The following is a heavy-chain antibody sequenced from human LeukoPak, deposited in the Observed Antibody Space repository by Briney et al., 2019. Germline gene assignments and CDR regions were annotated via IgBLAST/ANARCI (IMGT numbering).Heavy chain of an antibody. CDR1: GFTFSSYG. V-gene: IGHV3-30*18. J-gene: IGHJ5*02. Sequence: GGSLRLSCAASGFTFSSYGMHWVRQAPGKGLEWVAVISYDGSNKYYADSVKGRFTISRDNSKNTLYLQMNSLRAEDTAVYYCAKENIAAAGYRWFDPWGQGTLVTVSS. CDR3: AKENIAAAGYRWFDP. CDR2: ISYDGSNK. D-gene: IGHD6-13*01.